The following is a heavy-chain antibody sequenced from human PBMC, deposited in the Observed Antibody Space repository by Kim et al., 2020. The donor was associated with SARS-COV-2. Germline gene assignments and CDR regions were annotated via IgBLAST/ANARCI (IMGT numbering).Heavy chain of an antibody. CDR2: INHSGST. J-gene: IGHJ6*02. Sequence: SETLSLTCAVYGGSFSGYYWSWIRQPPGKGLEWIGEINHSGSTNYNPSLKSRVTISVDTSKNQFSLKLSSVTAADTAVYYCARGLWYYDFWSAPTGGMDVWGQGTTVTVSS. V-gene: IGHV4-34*01. D-gene: IGHD3-3*01. CDR3: ARGLWYYDFWSAPTGGMDV. CDR1: GGSFSGYY.